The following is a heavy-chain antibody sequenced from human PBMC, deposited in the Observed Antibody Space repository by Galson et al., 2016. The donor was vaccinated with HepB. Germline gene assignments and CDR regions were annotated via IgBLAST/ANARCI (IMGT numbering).Heavy chain of an antibody. CDR1: GFGFSSYA. D-gene: IGHD4/OR15-4a*01. V-gene: IGHV3-30*04. CDR3: ARDGSFMLTFFDY. CDR2: ISFDGSNI. J-gene: IGHJ4*02. Sequence: SLRLSCAASGFGFSSYAMHWVRQAPGKGLEWLSVISFDGSNIYQADSVKGRFTISRDNFENTLYLQMNSLTAEDTAVYYCARDGSFMLTFFDYWGQGTLVTVSS.